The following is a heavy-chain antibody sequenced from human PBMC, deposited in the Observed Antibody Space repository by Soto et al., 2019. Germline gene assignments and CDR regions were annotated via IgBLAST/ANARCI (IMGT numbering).Heavy chain of an antibody. CDR1: GGSISDDTYY. D-gene: IGHD2-8*01. CDR2: IYYSGTS. V-gene: IGHV4-39*01. Sequence: SETLSLTCTVSGGSISDDTYYWGWIRQPPGKGLEWIGSIYYSGTSSYNPSLESRVTMSVDTSKKQLSLRLRSVTATDTAVYYCARRHCTSPGCVPLDPWGHGTPVTVYS. CDR3: ARRHCTSPGCVPLDP. J-gene: IGHJ5*02.